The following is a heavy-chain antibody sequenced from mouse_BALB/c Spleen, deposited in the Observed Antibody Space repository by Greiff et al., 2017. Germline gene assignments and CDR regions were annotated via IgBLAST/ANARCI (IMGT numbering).Heavy chain of an antibody. CDR2: IYPGDGDT. D-gene: IGHD1-1*01. V-gene: IGHV1-82*01. CDR3: ARYYYGSSYVYFDY. J-gene: IGHJ2*01. Sequence: VQLHQSGPELVKPGASVKISCKASGYAFSSSWMNWVKQRPGQGLEWIGRIYPGDGDTNYNGKFKGKATLTADKSSSTAYMQLSSLTSVDSAVYFCARYYYGSSYVYFDYWGQGTTLTVSS. CDR1: GYAFSSSW.